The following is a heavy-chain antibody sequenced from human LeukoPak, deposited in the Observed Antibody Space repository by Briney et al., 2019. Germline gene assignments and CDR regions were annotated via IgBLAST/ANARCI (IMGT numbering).Heavy chain of an antibody. V-gene: IGHV1-69*05. Sequence: ASVKVSCKASGGTFSSYAISWVRQAPGQGLEWMGGIIPIFGTANYAQKFQGRVTITTDESTSTAYMELSSLRSEDTAVYYCARKMGYENAFDIWGQGTMVTVSS. D-gene: IGHD5-12*01. CDR3: ARKMGYENAFDI. J-gene: IGHJ3*02. CDR2: IIPIFGTA. CDR1: GGTFSSYA.